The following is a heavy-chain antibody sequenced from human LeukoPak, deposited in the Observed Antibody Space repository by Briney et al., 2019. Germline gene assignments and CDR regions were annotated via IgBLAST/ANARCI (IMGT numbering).Heavy chain of an antibody. V-gene: IGHV6-1*01. D-gene: IGHD1-1*01. J-gene: IGHJ4*02. CDR2: TYFRSKWYN. Sequence: SQTLSLTFAISGDRVSIKSAAWNWIRQSPSRGLKWLGRTYFRSKWYNEYAASVKSRITINPGTSKNQFSLQLNSVTPEDTAVYYCARSTGPLDFWGQGTLVTVSS. CDR3: ARSTGPLDF. CDR1: GDRVSIKSAA.